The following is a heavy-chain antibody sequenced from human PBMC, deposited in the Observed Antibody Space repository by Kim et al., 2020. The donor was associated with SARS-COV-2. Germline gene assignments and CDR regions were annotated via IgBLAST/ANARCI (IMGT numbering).Heavy chain of an antibody. D-gene: IGHD3-10*01. Sequence: GSKYSADSGKGRFTISRDKSKNTLYLQMNSLRAEDTAVYYCAKDPGAADYWGQGTLVTVSS. CDR2: GSK. CDR3: AKDPGAADY. V-gene: IGHV3-23*01. J-gene: IGHJ4*02.